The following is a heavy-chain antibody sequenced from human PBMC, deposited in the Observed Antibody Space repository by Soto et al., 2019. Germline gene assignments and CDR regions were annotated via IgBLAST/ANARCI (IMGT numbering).Heavy chain of an antibody. CDR1: GFSLSTSGVG. V-gene: IGHV2-5*02. J-gene: IGHJ5*02. CDR3: AHKRVYYDFWSGYSARGGGDWFDP. CDR2: IYWDDDK. D-gene: IGHD3-3*01. Sequence: SGPTLVKPTQTLTLTCTFSGFSLSTSGVGVGWIRQPPGKALEWLALIYWDDDKRYSPSLKSRLTITKDTSKNQVVLKMTNMDPVDTATYYCAHKRVYYDFWSGYSARGGGDWFDPWGQGTLVTVSS.